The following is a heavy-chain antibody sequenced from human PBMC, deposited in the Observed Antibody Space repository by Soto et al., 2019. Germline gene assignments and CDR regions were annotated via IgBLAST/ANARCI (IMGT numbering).Heavy chain of an antibody. Sequence: EVQLLESGGGLVQPGGSLRLSCAASGFTFSSYAMSWVRQAPGKGLEWVSDISGSGVGTYYADSVKGRFTISRDNSKNTLYLQMNSLRAEDTAVYYCAKDSGSSGWNYLDYWGQGTLVTVSS. V-gene: IGHV3-23*01. J-gene: IGHJ4*02. CDR2: ISGSGVGT. CDR1: GFTFSSYA. CDR3: AKDSGSSGWNYLDY. D-gene: IGHD6-19*01.